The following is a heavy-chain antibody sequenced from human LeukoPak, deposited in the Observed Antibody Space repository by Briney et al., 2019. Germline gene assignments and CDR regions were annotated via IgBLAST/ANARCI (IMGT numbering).Heavy chain of an antibody. D-gene: IGHD3-22*01. V-gene: IGHV3-73*01. CDR2: IRSKAHSYAT. CDR3: TRHGGRDYYDSSEDAFDI. CDR1: GFTFSGSA. J-gene: IGHJ3*02. Sequence: HPGRSLRLSCAASGFTFSGSAMHWVRQASGKGLEWVGRIRSKAHSYATAYAASVKGRFTISRDDSKNTAYLQMNSLKTEDTAVYYCTRHGGRDYYDSSEDAFDIWGQGTMVIVSS.